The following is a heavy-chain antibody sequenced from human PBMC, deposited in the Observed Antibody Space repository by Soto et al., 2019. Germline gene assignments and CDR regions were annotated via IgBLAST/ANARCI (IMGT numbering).Heavy chain of an antibody. V-gene: IGHV4-31*03. CDR1: GGSISSGGYY. CDR2: IYYSGST. Sequence: QVQLQESGPGLVKPSQTLSLTCTVSGGSISSGGYYWSWIRQHPGKGLEWIGYIYYSGSTYYNPSLKSRVTISVDTSKNQCSPTLSSVTAADTAVYYCARDGGIAAAGHYYSYGMDVWGQGTTVTVSS. J-gene: IGHJ6*02. CDR3: ARDGGIAAAGHYYSYGMDV. D-gene: IGHD6-13*01.